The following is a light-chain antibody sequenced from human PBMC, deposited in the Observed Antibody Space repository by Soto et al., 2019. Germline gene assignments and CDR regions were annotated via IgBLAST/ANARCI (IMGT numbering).Light chain of an antibody. Sequence: DIQMTQSPSTLSASVGDRVTITCRASQSISGWLAWYQQRPGRAPKLLIYRASSLEGGVPSRFSGSGSGTESTLTISSLQPDDSATYYCQHYISYPYTFGQGTKLQIK. V-gene: IGKV1-5*03. CDR3: QHYISYPYT. CDR1: QSISGW. CDR2: RAS. J-gene: IGKJ2*01.